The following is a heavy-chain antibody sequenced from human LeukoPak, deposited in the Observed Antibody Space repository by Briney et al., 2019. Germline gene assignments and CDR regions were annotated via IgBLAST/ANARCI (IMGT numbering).Heavy chain of an antibody. Sequence: SETLSLTCAVYGGSFSNYYWSWIRQPPGKGLEWIGEINHSRSTNYNPSLKSRVTISVDTSKNQFSLKLSSVTAADTAVYYCARRKNTAIAMVRGVRGGLNWFDPWGQGTLVTVSS. D-gene: IGHD3-10*01. CDR1: GGSFSNYY. CDR3: ARRKNTAIAMVRGVRGGLNWFDP. J-gene: IGHJ5*02. CDR2: INHSRST. V-gene: IGHV4-34*01.